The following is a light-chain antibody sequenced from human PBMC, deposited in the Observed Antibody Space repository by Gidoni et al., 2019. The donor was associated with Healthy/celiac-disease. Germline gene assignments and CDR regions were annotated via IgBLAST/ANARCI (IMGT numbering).Light chain of an antibody. V-gene: IGKV1-39*01. CDR1: QSISSY. Sequence: DIQMTQSPSSLSASVGDRVTITCRASQSISSYLNWYQQKPGKAPKLLIYAASSLQRGVPSRFSGSGSGTDFTLTIRRLQPEDFATYYCQQSYSTPHTFGQGTKLEIK. J-gene: IGKJ2*01. CDR2: AAS. CDR3: QQSYSTPHT.